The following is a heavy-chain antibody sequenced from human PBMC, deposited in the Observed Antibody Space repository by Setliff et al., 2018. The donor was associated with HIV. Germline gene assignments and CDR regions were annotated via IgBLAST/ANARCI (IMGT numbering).Heavy chain of an antibody. J-gene: IGHJ4*02. CDR2: IRNDASNT. CDR1: GFTFSSYG. D-gene: IGHD6-19*01. CDR3: AKTNGWYLIDY. Sequence: HLGGSLRLSCAASGFTFSSYGMHWVRQAPGKGLEWVTFIRNDASNTYYADSVKGRFTISRDSSKNTLYLQMDSLRTEDTAVYYCAKTNGWYLIDYWGQGTLVTVSS. V-gene: IGHV3-30*02.